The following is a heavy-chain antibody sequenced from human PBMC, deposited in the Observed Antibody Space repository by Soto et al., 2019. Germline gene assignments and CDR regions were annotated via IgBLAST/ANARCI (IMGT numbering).Heavy chain of an antibody. D-gene: IGHD3-9*01. J-gene: IGHJ3*01. CDR2: INTDGRST. Sequence: EVQLVESGGGLVQPGGSLRLSCADSGFSFSSYWMHWVRQGPGKGLVWVSRINTDGRSTNYADSVKGRFTISRDNAKNTLYLQMNSLRAEDTAVYDCAISPGGYYIDWGQGTMVTVSS. CDR3: AISPGGYYID. V-gene: IGHV3-74*01. CDR1: GFSFSSYW.